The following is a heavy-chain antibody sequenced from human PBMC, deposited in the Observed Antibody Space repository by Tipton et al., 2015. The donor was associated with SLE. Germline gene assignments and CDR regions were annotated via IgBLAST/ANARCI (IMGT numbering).Heavy chain of an antibody. Sequence: LRLSCAVYGGSFSGYYWSWIRQPPGKGLEWIGEINHSGNTNQNPSLKSRVTISVDTSKNQFSLKVSSVTAADTAVYYCARSRGARSSLVNWFDPWGQGTLVTVSS. CDR2: INHSGNT. CDR1: GGSFSGYY. D-gene: IGHD6-6*01. J-gene: IGHJ5*02. V-gene: IGHV4-34*01. CDR3: ARSRGARSSLVNWFDP.